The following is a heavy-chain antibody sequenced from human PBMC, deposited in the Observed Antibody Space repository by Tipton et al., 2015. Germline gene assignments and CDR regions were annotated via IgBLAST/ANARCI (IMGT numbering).Heavy chain of an antibody. CDR2: IYYSGST. CDR1: GGSISSAGFY. V-gene: IGHV4-31*02. J-gene: IGHJ4*02. Sequence: LSCTVSGGSISSAGFYWSWIRQHPGKGLEWIGYIYYSGSTYYNPSLKSRLAISIDTSKNQFSLKLSSVTAADTAVYYCARTLGESIVAPRGFDSWGQGTLVSVSS. D-gene: IGHD6-6*01. CDR3: ARTLGESIVAPRGFDS.